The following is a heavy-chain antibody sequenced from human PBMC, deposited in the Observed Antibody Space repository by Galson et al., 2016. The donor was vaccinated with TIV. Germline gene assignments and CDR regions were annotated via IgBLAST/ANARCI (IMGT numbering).Heavy chain of an antibody. CDR2: VYYSGAT. CDR3: ARCRGDYYYGIDV. Sequence: TLSLTCTVSGGSISSNLYYWGWIRQPPGKGLEWIGYVYYSGATNYNPSLKCRVTLSVDRSTNQFSLRLNSVTAADTAVYSCARCRGDYYYGIDVWGQGTTVTVSS. V-gene: IGHV4-30-4*08. J-gene: IGHJ6*02. D-gene: IGHD3-10*01. CDR1: GGSISSNLYY.